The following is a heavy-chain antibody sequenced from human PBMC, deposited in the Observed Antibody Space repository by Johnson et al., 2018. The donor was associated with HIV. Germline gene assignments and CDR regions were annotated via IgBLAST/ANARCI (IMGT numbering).Heavy chain of an antibody. Sequence: VQLVESGGGLIQPGGSLRLSCAASGFTVSSYYMSWVRQAPGKGLEWVSGINWNGGDTAYAGYVKGRFTISRDNAKSSMYLQIDNLRAEDTAVYYCARDGVYSSPWDALDIWSHGPMVAVSS. J-gene: IGHJ3*02. V-gene: IGHV3-53*01. CDR3: ARDGVYSSPWDALDI. D-gene: IGHD6-13*01. CDR2: NWNGGDT. CDR1: GFTVSSYY.